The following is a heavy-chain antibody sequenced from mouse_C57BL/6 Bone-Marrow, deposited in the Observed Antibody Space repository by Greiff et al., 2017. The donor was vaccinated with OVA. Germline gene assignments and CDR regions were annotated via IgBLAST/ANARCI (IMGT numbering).Heavy chain of an antibody. V-gene: IGHV5-4*03. CDR2: ISDGGSYT. J-gene: IGHJ4*01. D-gene: IGHD1-1*01. CDR3: ARVATRNYAMDY. Sequence: EVMLVESGGGLVKPGGSLKLSCAASGFTFSSYAMSWVRQTPEKWLEWVATISDGGSYTYYPDNLKGRFTISRDNAKNNLYLQMSHMKSEDTAMDYCARVATRNYAMDYWGQGTSVTVSS. CDR1: GFTFSSYA.